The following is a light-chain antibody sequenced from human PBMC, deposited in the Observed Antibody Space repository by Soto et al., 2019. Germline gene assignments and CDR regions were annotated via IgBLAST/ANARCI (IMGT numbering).Light chain of an antibody. CDR1: QDISTL. V-gene: IGKV1-12*01. J-gene: IGKJ2*01. CDR3: QQSFGTSRT. Sequence: DIQMTQSPSSVSASIGDTVTITCRASQDISTLLAWYQQRPGKAPKLLIFGASTLQTGVPSRFSGSGSGTDFTLSISRLHPEDFATYFCQQSFGTSRTFGQGTRLEVK. CDR2: GAS.